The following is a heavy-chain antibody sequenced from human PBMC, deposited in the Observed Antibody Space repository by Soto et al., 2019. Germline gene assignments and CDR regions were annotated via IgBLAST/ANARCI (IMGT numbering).Heavy chain of an antibody. D-gene: IGHD2-15*01. Sequence: ASVKVSCKASGYTFTSYGISWVRQAPGQGLEWMGWISAYNGNTNYAQKLQGRVTMTTDTSTSTAYTELRSLRSDDTAVYYCARVAGVVVVAVTYAFDIWGQGTMVTVSS. V-gene: IGHV1-18*01. CDR2: ISAYNGNT. J-gene: IGHJ3*02. CDR1: GYTFTSYG. CDR3: ARVAGVVVVAVTYAFDI.